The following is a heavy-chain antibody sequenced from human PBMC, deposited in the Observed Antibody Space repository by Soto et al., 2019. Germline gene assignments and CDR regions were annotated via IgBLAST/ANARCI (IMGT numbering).Heavy chain of an antibody. D-gene: IGHD7-27*01. J-gene: IGHJ4*02. CDR2: VFHTGNT. Sequence: PSETLSLTCTVSGDSITRSVWWTWVRQPPGKGLEWIGEVFHTGNTNYNPSLKSRVTMSVDKSTNEFSLKVTSVTAADTAIYYCARKAWVRFDYWGPGALLTVFS. V-gene: IGHV4-4*02. CDR1: GDSITRSVW. CDR3: ARKAWVRFDY.